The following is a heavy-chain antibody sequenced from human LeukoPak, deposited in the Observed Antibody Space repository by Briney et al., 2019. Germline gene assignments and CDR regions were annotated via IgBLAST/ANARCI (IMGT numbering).Heavy chain of an antibody. V-gene: IGHV1-69*05. CDR3: ARDNSVGDNAWWFDP. CDR2: IIPIFGTA. J-gene: IGHJ5*02. CDR1: GGTFSSYA. D-gene: IGHD1-26*01. Sequence: SVKVSCKASGGTFSSYAISWVRQAPGQGLEWMGGIIPIFGTANYAQKFQGRVTMTRDMSTSTVYMELSSLRSEDTAVYYCARDNSVGDNAWWFDPWGQGTLVTVPS.